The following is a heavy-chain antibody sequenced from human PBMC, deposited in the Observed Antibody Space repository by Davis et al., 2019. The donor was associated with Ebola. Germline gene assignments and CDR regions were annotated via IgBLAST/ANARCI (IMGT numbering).Heavy chain of an antibody. D-gene: IGHD5-24*01. CDR2: ISGGGIST. CDR3: ARIGGYNSFDY. Sequence: GGSLRLSCAASGFNFGTYAMNWVRQPPGKGLEWVAAISGGGISTYYADSVKGRFTISRDNSKNTLYLQMNSLRAEDTAVYYCARIGGYNSFDYWGQGTLVTVSS. V-gene: IGHV3-23*01. J-gene: IGHJ4*02. CDR1: GFNFGTYA.